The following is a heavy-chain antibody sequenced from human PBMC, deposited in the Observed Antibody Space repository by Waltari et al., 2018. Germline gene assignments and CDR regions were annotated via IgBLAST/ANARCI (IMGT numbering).Heavy chain of an antibody. Sequence: VRLVESGGGRVEPGDSLSLSCVGSGFIFDEYSMNWVRQAPGNGLELVSSLNNGGDYKGYADSVEGRFTISRDNDKNTLYLQMNDLRVDDTAIYYCARGKAFDPWGQGTRVNVSS. V-gene: IGHV3-21*06. CDR2: LNNGGDYK. J-gene: IGHJ5*02. CDR3: ARGKAFDP. CDR1: GFIFDEYS.